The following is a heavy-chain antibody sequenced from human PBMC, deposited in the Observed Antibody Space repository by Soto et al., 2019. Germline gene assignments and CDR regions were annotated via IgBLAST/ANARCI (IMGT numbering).Heavy chain of an antibody. CDR3: ARRVEYYNILTGYSPRDAFDI. Sequence: SETLSPTCTVSGCSISSDYYHWTWIRQSPERGLEWIGYIHHSGSILYSPSLKSRVTISVDTSKNQFSVKLSSVTAADTAVYYCARRVEYYNILTGYSPRDAFDIWGQGTMVTVSS. CDR1: GCSISSDYYH. J-gene: IGHJ3*02. CDR2: IHHSGSI. D-gene: IGHD3-9*01. V-gene: IGHV4-39*01.